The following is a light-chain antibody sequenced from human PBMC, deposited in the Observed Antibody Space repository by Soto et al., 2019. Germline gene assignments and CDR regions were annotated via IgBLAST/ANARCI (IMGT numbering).Light chain of an antibody. J-gene: IGLJ2*01. CDR2: HDS. Sequence: SSVLTQPPSVSVSPGQTASITCSGDKSGDKYACWYQQKPDQPPVLLIDHDSKRPSGIPGRFSGSNSGNTATLTVSGAQAMDEADCYGQAWDSSTVVFGGGTKLTVL. CDR1: KSGDKY. V-gene: IGLV3-1*01. CDR3: QAWDSSTVV.